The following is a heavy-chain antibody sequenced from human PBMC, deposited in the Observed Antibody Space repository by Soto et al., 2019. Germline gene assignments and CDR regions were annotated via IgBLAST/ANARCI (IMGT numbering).Heavy chain of an antibody. CDR2: ISSSSSYI. J-gene: IGHJ4*02. V-gene: IGHV3-21*01. CDR3: ARGTGYSYGGFDY. CDR1: GFTFSSYS. Sequence: GGFLRLSCAASGFTFSSYSMNWVRQAPGKGLEWVSSISSSSSYIYYADSVKGRFTISRDNAKNSLYLQMNSLRAEDTAVYYCARGTGYSYGGFDYWGQGTLVTVSS. D-gene: IGHD5-18*01.